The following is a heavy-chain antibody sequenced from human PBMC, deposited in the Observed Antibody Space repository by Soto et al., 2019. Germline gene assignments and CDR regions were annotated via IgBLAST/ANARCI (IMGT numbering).Heavy chain of an antibody. CDR3: AKDLLLTTITTVGD. CDR1: GFTFSSYS. CDR2: ISYDGNNK. J-gene: IGHJ4*02. D-gene: IGHD4-17*01. Sequence: VQLVESGGGLVKPWGSLRLSCAASGFTFSSYSMNWVRQAPGKGLEWLSVISYDGNNKYYADSVKGRFTISRDNSKNTLWLQMDSLRTEDTAVYYCAKDLLLTTITTVGDWGQGTLVTVSS. V-gene: IGHV3-30*18.